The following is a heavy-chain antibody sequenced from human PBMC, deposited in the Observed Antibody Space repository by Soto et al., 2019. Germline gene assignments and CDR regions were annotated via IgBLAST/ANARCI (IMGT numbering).Heavy chain of an antibody. Sequence: EVQLVESGGGLVQPGESLRLSCAASGFTISTYWMHWVRQAPGKGLVWVSRIKSDGSVTNYVDSVEGRFTISRDNAKNTVYLQMNNLRAEDTAMYYCARDPGPGRNWFDPWGQGTMVTVSS. V-gene: IGHV3-74*01. CDR2: IKSDGSVT. CDR3: ARDPGPGRNWFDP. CDR1: GFTISTYW. J-gene: IGHJ5*02.